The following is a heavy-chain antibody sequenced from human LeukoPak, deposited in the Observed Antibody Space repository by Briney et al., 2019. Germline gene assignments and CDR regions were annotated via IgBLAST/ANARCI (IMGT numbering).Heavy chain of an antibody. Sequence: SETLSLTCTVAGCSISTYYWNLIRQTPGKGLEWIGHISYWNTDYNRSLKRRVTLSVDASKSQLSMELPSVSAEDTAVYYCARDKAHSYGRYFDLWGTGAMVIVYS. CDR2: ISYWNT. D-gene: IGHD5-18*01. CDR3: ARDKAHSYGRYFDL. V-gene: IGHV4-59*01. CDR1: GCSISTYY. J-gene: IGHJ4*02.